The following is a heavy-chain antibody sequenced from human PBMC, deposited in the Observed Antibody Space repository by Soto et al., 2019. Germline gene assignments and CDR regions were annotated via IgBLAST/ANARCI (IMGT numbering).Heavy chain of an antibody. CDR1: GGSISSGYYY. Sequence: QVQLQESGPGLVKPSQTLSLTCTVSGGSISSGYYYWSWIRQPPGKGLEWLGYIYYSGSSYYNPYLKSRITISVDTSKNQFSLNLSAVTAADTAVYYCARDRERGYSYGYFDYWGQGTLVTVSS. CDR3: ARDRERGYSYGYFDY. D-gene: IGHD5-18*01. V-gene: IGHV4-30-4*01. CDR2: IYYSGSS. J-gene: IGHJ4*02.